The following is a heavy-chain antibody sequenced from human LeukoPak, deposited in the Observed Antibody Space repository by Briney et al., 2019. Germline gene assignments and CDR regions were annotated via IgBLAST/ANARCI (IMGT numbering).Heavy chain of an antibody. CDR1: RYTFSNYD. D-gene: IGHD6-13*01. CDR2: MNPNSGNT. CDR3: AKSSSWPPTDY. Sequence: ASVKVSCKASRYTFSNYDINWVRQATGQGLEWMGWMNPNSGNTGYAQKFQGRVTMTRNTSISTAYMELSSLRSEDTAVYYCAKSSSWPPTDYWGQGTLVTVSS. J-gene: IGHJ4*02. V-gene: IGHV1-8*02.